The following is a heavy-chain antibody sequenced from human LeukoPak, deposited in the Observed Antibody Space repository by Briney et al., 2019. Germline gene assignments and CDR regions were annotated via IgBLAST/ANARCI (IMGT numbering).Heavy chain of an antibody. V-gene: IGHV3-30*02. CDR2: IRYDGSNK. J-gene: IGHJ4*02. D-gene: IGHD7-27*01. Sequence: PGGSLRLSCAASGFTFSSYGMHWVRQAPGKGLEWVAFIRYDGSNKYYADSVKGRFTISRDNSKNTLYLQMNSLRAEDTAVYYCAKGARLGIYYFDYWGQGTLVTVSS. CDR3: AKGARLGIYYFDY. CDR1: GFTFSSYG.